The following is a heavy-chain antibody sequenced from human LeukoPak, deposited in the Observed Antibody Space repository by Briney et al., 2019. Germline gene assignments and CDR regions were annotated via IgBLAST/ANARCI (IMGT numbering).Heavy chain of an antibody. Sequence: SETLSLTCAVYGGSFSGYYWSWIRQPPGKGLEWIGEINHSGSTNYNPSLKSRVTISVDTSKNQFSLKLSSVTAADTAVYYCARGHICSSISCHTDFDYWGQGTLVTVSS. CDR1: GGSFSGYY. CDR3: ARGHICSSISCHTDFDY. J-gene: IGHJ4*02. V-gene: IGHV4-34*01. CDR2: INHSGST. D-gene: IGHD2-2*01.